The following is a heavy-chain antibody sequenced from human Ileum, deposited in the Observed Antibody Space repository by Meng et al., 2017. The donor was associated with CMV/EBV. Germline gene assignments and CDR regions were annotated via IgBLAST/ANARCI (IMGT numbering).Heavy chain of an antibody. CDR2: IRSKTDSYAT. J-gene: IGHJ4*02. CDR1: GFTFSGSP. D-gene: IGHD6-13*01. V-gene: IGHV3-73*01. CDR3: ASVIAAAGDYFDY. Sequence: GGSLRLSCAASGFTFSGSPMHWVRQASGKGLEWVGRIRSKTDSYATAYGASVKGRFTISRDDARNTAYLQINSLKTEDTAVYFCASVIAAAGDYFDYWGQGTLVTVSS.